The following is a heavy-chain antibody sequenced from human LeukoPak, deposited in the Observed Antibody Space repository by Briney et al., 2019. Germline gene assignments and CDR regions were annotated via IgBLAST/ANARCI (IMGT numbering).Heavy chain of an antibody. CDR2: IWYDGSNK. Sequence: GGSLRLSCAASGFTFSSYGMHWVRQAPGKGLEWVAVIWYDGSNKYYADSVKGRFTISRDNSKNTLYLQMNSLRAEDTAVYYCAKGDSRSVVFNDFWGLGALVTVSS. J-gene: IGHJ4*02. CDR1: GFTFSSYG. D-gene: IGHD6-6*01. V-gene: IGHV3-33*06. CDR3: AKGDSRSVVFNDF.